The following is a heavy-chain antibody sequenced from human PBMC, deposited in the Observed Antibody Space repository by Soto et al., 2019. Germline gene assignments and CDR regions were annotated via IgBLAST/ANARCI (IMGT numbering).Heavy chain of an antibody. CDR2: ISYDGSNK. D-gene: IGHD6-19*01. J-gene: IGHJ4*02. Sequence: VQVLESGGGLVQPGGSLRLSCAASGFTFSSYGMHWVRQAPGKGLEWVAVISYDGSNKYYADSVKGRFTISRDNSKNTLYLQMNSLRAEDTAVYYCAKLPTYSSGTFFDYWGQGTLVTVSS. CDR3: AKLPTYSSGTFFDY. CDR1: GFTFSSYG. V-gene: IGHV3-30*18.